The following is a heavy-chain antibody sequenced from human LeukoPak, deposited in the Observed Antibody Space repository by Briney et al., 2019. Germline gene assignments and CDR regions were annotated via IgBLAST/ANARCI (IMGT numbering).Heavy chain of an antibody. V-gene: IGHV4-31*03. J-gene: IGHJ4*02. CDR3: ARGPIVVVPAATHFDY. D-gene: IGHD2-2*01. CDR1: GGSISSGGYY. CDR2: TYYSGST. Sequence: SETLSLTCTVSGGSISSGGYYWSWIRQHPGKGLDWIGYTYYSGSTYYNPSLKSRVTISVDTSKNQFSLKLSSVTAADTAVYYCARGPIVVVPAATHFDYWGQGTLVTVSS.